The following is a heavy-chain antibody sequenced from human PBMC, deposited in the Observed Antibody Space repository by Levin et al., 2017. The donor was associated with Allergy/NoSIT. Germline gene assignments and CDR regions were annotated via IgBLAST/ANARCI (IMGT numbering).Heavy chain of an antibody. D-gene: IGHD2-21*02. CDR3: AKDSSDSFKGDYGMDV. Sequence: GGSLRLSCAASGFTFDDYAMHWVRQAPGKGLEWVSGISWNSGSIGYADSVKGRFTIARDNAKNSLYLQMNSLRAEDTALYYWAKDSSDSFKGDYGMDVWGQGTTVTVSS. CDR2: ISWNSGSI. J-gene: IGHJ6*02. CDR1: GFTFDDYA. V-gene: IGHV3-9*01.